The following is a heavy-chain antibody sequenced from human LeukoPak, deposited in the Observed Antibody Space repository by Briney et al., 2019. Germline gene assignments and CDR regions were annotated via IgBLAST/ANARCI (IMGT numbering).Heavy chain of an antibody. CDR1: GYTFTGYY. CDR3: ARLGYCSSTSCYGFGGEVVDWFDP. V-gene: IGHV1-2*02. Sequence: GASVKVSCKASGYTFTGYYMHWVRQAPGQGLEWMGWINPNSGGTNYAQKFQGRVTMTRDTSISTAYMELSRLRSDDTAVYYCARLGYCSSTSCYGFGGEVVDWFDPWGQGTLDTVSS. J-gene: IGHJ5*02. D-gene: IGHD2-2*01. CDR2: INPNSGGT.